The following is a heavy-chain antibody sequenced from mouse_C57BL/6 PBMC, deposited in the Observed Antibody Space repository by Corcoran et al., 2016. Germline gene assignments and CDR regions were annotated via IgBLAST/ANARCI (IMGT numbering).Heavy chain of an antibody. CDR3: AKEGSSGSLDY. Sequence: EVQLQQSGPELVKPGASVKISCTASGYTFTDYYLNWVKQSHGKSLEWIGDINPNNGGTSYNQKFKGKATLTVDKSSSTAYMELRSLTSEDSAVYYCAKEGSSGSLDYWGQGTTLTVSS. CDR1: GYTFTDYY. D-gene: IGHD3-2*02. V-gene: IGHV1-26*01. CDR2: INPNNGGT. J-gene: IGHJ2*01.